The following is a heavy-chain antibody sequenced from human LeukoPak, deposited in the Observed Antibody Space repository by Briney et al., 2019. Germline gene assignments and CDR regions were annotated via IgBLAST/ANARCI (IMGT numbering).Heavy chain of an antibody. J-gene: IGHJ3*02. V-gene: IGHV4-59*01. D-gene: IGHD5-18*01. Sequence: SETLSLTCTVSGGSIHSYYWSWIRQPPGKGLEWIGYIYYSGSTNYNPSLKSRVTISVDTSKNQFSLKLSSVTAADTAVYYCARAPRIQLWLRRGAFDIWGQGTMVTVSS. CDR1: GGSIHSYY. CDR2: IYYSGST. CDR3: ARAPRIQLWLRRGAFDI.